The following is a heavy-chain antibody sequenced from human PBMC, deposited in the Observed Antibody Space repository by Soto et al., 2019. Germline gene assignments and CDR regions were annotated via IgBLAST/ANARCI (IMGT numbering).Heavy chain of an antibody. CDR1: GGSISSSSYY. V-gene: IGHV4-39*01. Sequence: SETLSLTCTVSGGSISSSSYYWGWIRQPPGKGLEWIGSIYYSGSTYYNPSLKSRVTISEDTSKNQFSLKLSSVTAADTAVYYCARLPTTPYYYYGMDVWGQGTTVTVSS. D-gene: IGHD1-7*01. CDR3: ARLPTTPYYYYGMDV. CDR2: IYYSGST. J-gene: IGHJ6*02.